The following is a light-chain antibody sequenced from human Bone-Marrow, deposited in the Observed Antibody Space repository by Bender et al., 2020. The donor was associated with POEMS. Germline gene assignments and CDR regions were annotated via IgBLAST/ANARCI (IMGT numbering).Light chain of an antibody. CDR1: SSDVGGYNY. J-gene: IGLJ2*01. Sequence: QSALTQPASVSGSPGQSITISCTGTSSDVGGYNYVSWYQQHPGKAPKLLIFDVDIRPSGVPDRFSGSKSGNTASLTISGLQSDDEGDYYCCSYAGIVVFGGGTKLTVL. CDR2: DVD. CDR3: CSYAGIVV. V-gene: IGLV2-14*03.